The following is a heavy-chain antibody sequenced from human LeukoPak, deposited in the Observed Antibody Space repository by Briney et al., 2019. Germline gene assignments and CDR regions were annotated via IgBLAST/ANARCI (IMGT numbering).Heavy chain of an antibody. Sequence: GGSLRLSCAASGFSFSSYTMNWVRQAPGKGLEWVAVISYDGSNKYYADSVKGRFTISRDNSKNTLYLQMNSLRAEDTAVYYCASYGSGSYPNYYYYGMDVWGKGTTVTVSS. CDR3: ASYGSGSYPNYYYYGMDV. D-gene: IGHD3-10*01. J-gene: IGHJ6*04. V-gene: IGHV3-30*04. CDR2: ISYDGSNK. CDR1: GFSFSSYT.